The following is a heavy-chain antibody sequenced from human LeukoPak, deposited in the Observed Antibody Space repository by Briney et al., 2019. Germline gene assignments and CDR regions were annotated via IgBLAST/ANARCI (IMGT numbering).Heavy chain of an antibody. V-gene: IGHV4-61*05. Sequence: PSETLSLTCTVSGGSISSSSYYWGWIRQPPGKGLEWIGYIYYSGSTNYNPSLKSRVTISVDTSKNQFSLKLSSVTAADTAVYYCARVSGYYDSSGYYPKKYYFDYWGQGTLVTVSS. CDR3: ARVSGYYDSSGYYPKKYYFDY. J-gene: IGHJ4*02. CDR2: IYYSGST. CDR1: GGSISSSSYY. D-gene: IGHD3-22*01.